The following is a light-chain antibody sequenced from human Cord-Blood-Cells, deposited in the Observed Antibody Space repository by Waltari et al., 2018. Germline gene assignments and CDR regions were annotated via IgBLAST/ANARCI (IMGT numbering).Light chain of an antibody. CDR1: QRVRSN. CDR2: GAS. J-gene: IGKJ5*01. Sequence: EIVMTQSPATLSVSPGESATLSCRASQRVRSNLAWYQQKPGQAPRLLIYGASTRATCIPARFSGSGSGTEFTLTISSMQSEDFAVYFCQQYNNWPPITFGQGTRLEIK. V-gene: IGKV3-15*01. CDR3: QQYNNWPPIT.